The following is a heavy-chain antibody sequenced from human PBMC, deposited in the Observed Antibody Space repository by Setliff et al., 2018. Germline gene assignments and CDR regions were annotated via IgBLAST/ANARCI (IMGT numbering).Heavy chain of an antibody. CDR3: ASERESASRQTYFDS. CDR2: IYYSGST. V-gene: IGHV4-59*12. J-gene: IGHJ4*02. D-gene: IGHD2-15*01. CDR1: GGSISSYY. Sequence: PSETLSLTCTVSGGSISSYYWSWIRQPPGKGLEWIGYIYYSGSTNYNPSLKSRVTISVDTSKNQFSLKLSSVTAADTAVYYCASERESASRQTYFDSWGQGTLVTVSS.